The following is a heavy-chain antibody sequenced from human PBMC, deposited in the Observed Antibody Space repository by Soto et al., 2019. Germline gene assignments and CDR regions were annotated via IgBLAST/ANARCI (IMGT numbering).Heavy chain of an antibody. CDR1: GFTFSDYA. J-gene: IGHJ3*02. V-gene: IGHV3-23*01. CDR3: ATEAISFHGVWDPFDM. CDR2: VVGSDDDK. D-gene: IGHD2-8*01. Sequence: EVQLLESGGGVVQPGGSLRLSCAASGFTFSDYAMSWVRQTPGKGLQWVSGVVGSDDDKHYADSVKGRFIVSRDNSKNPLNMLMTSQTADDSGVYYGATEAISFHGVWDPFDMWGQGTEVTVSS.